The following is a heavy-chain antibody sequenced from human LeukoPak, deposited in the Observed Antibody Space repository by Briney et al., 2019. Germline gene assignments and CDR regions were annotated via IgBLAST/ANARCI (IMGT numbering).Heavy chain of an antibody. CDR1: GGSISSYY. CDR3: AREKAVAGTGFDY. V-gene: IGHV4-59*01. J-gene: IGHJ4*02. CDR2: IYYSGST. Sequence: SETLSLTCTVSGGSISSYYWSWIRQPPGKGLEWIGYIYYSGSTNYNPSLKSRVTISVDTSKNQFSLKLSSVTAAGTAVYYCAREKAVAGTGFDYWGQGTLVTVSS. D-gene: IGHD6-19*01.